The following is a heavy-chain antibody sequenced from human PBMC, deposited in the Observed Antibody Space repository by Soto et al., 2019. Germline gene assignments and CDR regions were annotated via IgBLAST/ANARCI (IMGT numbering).Heavy chain of an antibody. CDR2: IYYSGST. CDR3: ARENIVVVPAAIDWFDP. Sequence: PSETLSLTCTVSGGSISSGDYYWSWIRQPPGKGLEWIGYIYYSGSTYYNPSLKSRVTISVDTSKNQFSLKLSSVTAADTAVYYCARENIVVVPAAIDWFDPWGQGTLVTVSS. J-gene: IGHJ5*02. D-gene: IGHD2-2*02. V-gene: IGHV4-30-4*01. CDR1: GGSISSGDYY.